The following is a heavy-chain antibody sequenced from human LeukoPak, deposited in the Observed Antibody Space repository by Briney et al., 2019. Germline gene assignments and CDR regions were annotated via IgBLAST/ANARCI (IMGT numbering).Heavy chain of an antibody. J-gene: IGHJ4*02. V-gene: IGHV1-18*01. Sequence: ASVKVSCKASGYTFTSYGISWVRQAPGQGLEWMGWISAYNGNTNYAQKLQGRVTMTTDTSTSTAYMERRSLRSDDTAVYYCAREGDSSGWYLDFDYWGQGTLVTVSS. CDR1: GYTFTSYG. CDR2: ISAYNGNT. D-gene: IGHD6-19*01. CDR3: AREGDSSGWYLDFDY.